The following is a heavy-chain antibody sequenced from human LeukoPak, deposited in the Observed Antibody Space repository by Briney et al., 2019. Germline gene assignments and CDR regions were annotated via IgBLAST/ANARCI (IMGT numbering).Heavy chain of an antibody. D-gene: IGHD3-10*01. CDR1: GYTLTELS. Sequence: ASVKVSCKVSGYTLTELSMHWVRQAPGKGLEWMGGFDPEDGETIYAQKFQGRVTMTEDTSTDTAYMELSSLRSEDTAVYYCARGNYWFGEFGGRWFDYWGQGTLVTVSS. J-gene: IGHJ4*02. V-gene: IGHV1-24*01. CDR3: ARGNYWFGEFGGRWFDY. CDR2: FDPEDGET.